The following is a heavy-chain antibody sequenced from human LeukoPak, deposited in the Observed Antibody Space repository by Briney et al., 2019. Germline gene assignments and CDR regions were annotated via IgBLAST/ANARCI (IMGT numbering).Heavy chain of an antibody. V-gene: IGHV3-9*01. CDR2: ISWNSGSI. CDR3: AKGTYGDYGGNDY. D-gene: IGHD4-17*01. J-gene: IGHJ4*02. CDR1: GFTFDDYA. Sequence: GGSLRLSCAASGFTFDDYAMHWVRQAPGKGLEWVSGISWNSGSIGYADSVKGRFTISRDNAKNSLYLQMNSLRAEDTALYYCAKGTYGDYGGNDYWGQGTLVTVSS.